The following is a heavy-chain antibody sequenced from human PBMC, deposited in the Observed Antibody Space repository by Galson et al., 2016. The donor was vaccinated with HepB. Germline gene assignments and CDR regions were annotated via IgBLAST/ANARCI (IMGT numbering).Heavy chain of an antibody. V-gene: IGHV5-51*01. CDR1: GKNFSQYW. Sequence: QSGAEVKKPGESLRISCKGSGKNFSQYWIGWVRQRPGKGLEYMGIVHPADSDARYSPSFQGQVTMSADKSIDTAYLQWSNLRPSDTGIYFCAGRSVAGFDFWGQGTLVTVSP. D-gene: IGHD6-19*01. J-gene: IGHJ4*02. CDR3: AGRSVAGFDF. CDR2: VHPADSDA.